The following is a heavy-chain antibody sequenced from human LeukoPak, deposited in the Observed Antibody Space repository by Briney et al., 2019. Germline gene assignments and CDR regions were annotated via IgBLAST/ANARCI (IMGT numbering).Heavy chain of an antibody. D-gene: IGHD6-19*01. CDR2: ISSNGQST. Sequence: PGGSLRLSCAASGFTFSTCAMHWVRQAPGKGLEYVSAISSNGQSTYYADSVKGRFTISRDNPKNTLYLQMNSLRAEDTAVYYCARDPLGPSAVAGFDYWGQGTLVTGSS. CDR1: GFTFSTCA. J-gene: IGHJ4*02. CDR3: ARDPLGPSAVAGFDY. V-gene: IGHV3-64*04.